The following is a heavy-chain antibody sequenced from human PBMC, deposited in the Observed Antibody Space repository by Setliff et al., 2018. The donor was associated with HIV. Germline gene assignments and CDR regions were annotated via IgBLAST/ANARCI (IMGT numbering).Heavy chain of an antibody. D-gene: IGHD3-22*01. CDR2: MYYSGST. J-gene: IGHJ3*02. Sequence: SETLSLTCTVSGGSISSSSYYWGWVRQPPGKGLEWIGSMYYSGSTYHNPSLKSRVTISADTSKNQFSLNLSSVTATDTAVYYCARDRRTYYYDSSGYSPPLRAFDIWGQGTMVTVSS. V-gene: IGHV4-39*07. CDR1: GGSISSSSYY. CDR3: ARDRRTYYYDSSGYSPPLRAFDI.